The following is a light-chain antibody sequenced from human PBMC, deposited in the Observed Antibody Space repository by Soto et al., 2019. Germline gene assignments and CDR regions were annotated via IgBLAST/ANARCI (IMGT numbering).Light chain of an antibody. Sequence: EIVLTQSPDTLSLSPRERATLSCRASQSVSSYLAWYQQKPGQAPRLLIYDASNRATGIPARFSGSGSGTEFALTISSLEPEYFAVYYCPQRSHWPPTFGPGTKGDIK. V-gene: IGKV3-11*01. J-gene: IGKJ3*01. CDR1: QSVSSY. CDR3: PQRSHWPPT. CDR2: DAS.